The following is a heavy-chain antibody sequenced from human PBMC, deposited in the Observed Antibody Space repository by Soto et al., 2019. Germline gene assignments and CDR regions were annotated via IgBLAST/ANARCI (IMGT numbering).Heavy chain of an antibody. D-gene: IGHD2-2*01. Sequence: EAQLLESGGGLIQPGGSLRLSCAASGFTFSNYAMNWVRQAPGKGLEWVSGISGGSGDSTFYADSVKGRFTISRDNSKNTLHLQMNSLRTEDTAVYYCAKNQPSCATRAAFDYWGQGTLVTVSS. CDR3: AKNQPSCATRAAFDY. V-gene: IGHV3-23*01. CDR1: GFTFSNYA. CDR2: ISGGSGDST. J-gene: IGHJ4*02.